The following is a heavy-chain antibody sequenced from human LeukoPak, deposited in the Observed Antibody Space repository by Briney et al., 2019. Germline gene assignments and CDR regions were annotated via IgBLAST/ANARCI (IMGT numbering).Heavy chain of an antibody. CDR3: ARGPLLGYDTNDSGFDI. CDR1: GYSFTSYH. J-gene: IGHJ3*02. Sequence: ASVKVSCKASGYSFTSYHVHCVRQAPGQGLEWVGVINPNDGGTISAQKLQDRVALTRDTSTSTVYMEMSSLKSDDTAMYYCARGPLLGYDTNDSGFDIWGQGTLVTVSS. D-gene: IGHD3-22*01. CDR2: INPNDGGT. V-gene: IGHV1-46*04.